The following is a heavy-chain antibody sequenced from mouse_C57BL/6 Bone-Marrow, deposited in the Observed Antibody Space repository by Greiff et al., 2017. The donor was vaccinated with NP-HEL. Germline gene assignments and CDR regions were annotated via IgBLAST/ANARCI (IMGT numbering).Heavy chain of an antibody. CDR1: GYSITSGYY. D-gene: IGHD1-1*01. J-gene: IGHJ2*01. Sequence: VQLKESGPGLVKPSQSLSLTCSVTGYSITSGYYWNWIRQFPGNKLEWMGYISYDGSNNYNPSLKNRISITRDTSKNQFFLKLNSVTTEDTATYYCARATVVVDYWGQGTTLTVSS. V-gene: IGHV3-6*01. CDR2: ISYDGSN. CDR3: ARATVVVDY.